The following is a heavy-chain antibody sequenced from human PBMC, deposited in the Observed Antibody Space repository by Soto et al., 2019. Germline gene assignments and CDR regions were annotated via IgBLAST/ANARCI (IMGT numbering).Heavy chain of an antibody. Sequence: QVQLVQSGSEVKKPGSSVRVSCKASGDTFTFYSINWVRQAPGLGLEWMGRINPILSMSNYAQRFQGRVTMTADKSTSTGDMELSSLRSEDTAMYYCASSYGSGYRAFDYWGQGALVTV. J-gene: IGHJ4*02. CDR3: ASSYGSGYRAFDY. D-gene: IGHD3-10*01. CDR2: INPILSMS. CDR1: GDTFTFYS. V-gene: IGHV1-69*02.